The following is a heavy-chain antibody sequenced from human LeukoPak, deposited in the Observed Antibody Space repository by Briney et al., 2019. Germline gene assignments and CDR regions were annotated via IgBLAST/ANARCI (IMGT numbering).Heavy chain of an antibody. CDR3: ARGGYSGYPTPLYYGMDV. V-gene: IGHV4-34*01. CDR2: INHSGST. J-gene: IGHJ6*04. D-gene: IGHD5-12*01. CDR1: GGSFSGYY. Sequence: SETLSLTCAVYGGSFSGYYWSWIRQPPGKGLEWIGDINHSGSTNYNPSLKSRVTISVDTSKNQFSLKLSSVTAADTAVYYCARGGYSGYPTPLYYGMDVWGKGTTVTVSS.